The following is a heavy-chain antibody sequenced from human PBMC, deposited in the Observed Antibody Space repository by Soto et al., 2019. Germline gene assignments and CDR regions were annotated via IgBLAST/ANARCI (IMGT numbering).Heavy chain of an antibody. D-gene: IGHD3-22*01. CDR2: IYTSGST. Sequence: TVSGGSISSYYWSWIRQPAGKGLEWIGRIYTSGSTNYNPSLKSRVTMSVDTSKNQFSLKLSSVTAADTAVYYCARFYYDSSGYYYFDYWGQGTLVTVSS. V-gene: IGHV4-4*07. CDR1: GGSISSYY. CDR3: ARFYYDSSGYYYFDY. J-gene: IGHJ4*02.